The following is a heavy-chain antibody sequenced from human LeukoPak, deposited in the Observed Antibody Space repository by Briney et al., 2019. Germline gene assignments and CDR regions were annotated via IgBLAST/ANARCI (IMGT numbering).Heavy chain of an antibody. J-gene: IGHJ3*02. CDR3: ARDPNSGSYPPMGDAFDI. V-gene: IGHV1-2*02. CDR1: GYTFTGYY. D-gene: IGHD1-26*01. Sequence: ASVKVSCKASGYTFTGYYMHWVRQAPGQGLEWMGWINPNSGGTNYAQKFQGRVTKTRDTSISTAYMELSRLRSDDTAVYYCARDPNSGSYPPMGDAFDIWGQGTMVTVSS. CDR2: INPNSGGT.